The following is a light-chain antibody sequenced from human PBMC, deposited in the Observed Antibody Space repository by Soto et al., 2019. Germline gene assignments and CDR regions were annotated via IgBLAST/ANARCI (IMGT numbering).Light chain of an antibody. CDR1: HNISSY. Sequence: DIQMTQSPSSLSASVGERVTITCRASHNISSYLNWYQQQPGKPPNLLIYGEFHLQSRVPSRFSGTGSATHFTLTISSLQPGDFATYYCQQTFDTPFTFGPGTTVDI. CDR3: QQTFDTPFT. J-gene: IGKJ3*01. V-gene: IGKV1-39*01. CDR2: GEF.